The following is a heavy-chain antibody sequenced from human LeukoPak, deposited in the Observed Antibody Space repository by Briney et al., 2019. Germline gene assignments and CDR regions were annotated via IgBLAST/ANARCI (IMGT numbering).Heavy chain of an antibody. D-gene: IGHD2-15*01. CDR1: GYTFSSCA. J-gene: IGHJ4*02. V-gene: IGHV7-4-1*02. Sequence: GASVKVSCKASGYTFSSCAMHWVRQAPGQGPEYMGWINTNTGNPTYAQGFTGRFVFSLDTSVSTAYLQISSLKAEDTAVYYCVSFDIGDYWGQGTLVTVSS. CDR3: VSFDIGDY. CDR2: INTNTGNP.